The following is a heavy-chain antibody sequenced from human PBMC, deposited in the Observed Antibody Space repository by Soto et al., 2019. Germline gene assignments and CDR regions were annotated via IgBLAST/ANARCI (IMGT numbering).Heavy chain of an antibody. Sequence: SETLSLTCAVQGGSFRGYYWSWIRQPPGKGLEWIGEINHSGGTNYNPSLKSRVSISVDASKNQFSLQLTSVTAADTAVYYCAREEIVLSAHSYCGQGTQVTGSS. J-gene: IGHJ4*02. V-gene: IGHV4-34*01. CDR3: AREEIVLSAHSY. CDR2: INHSGGT. D-gene: IGHD2-8*01. CDR1: GGSFRGYY.